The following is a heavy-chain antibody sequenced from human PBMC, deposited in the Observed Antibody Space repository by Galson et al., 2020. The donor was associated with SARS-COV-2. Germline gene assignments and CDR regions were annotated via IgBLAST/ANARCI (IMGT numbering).Heavy chain of an antibody. J-gene: IGHJ6*03. CDR2: ISYDGSNK. CDR1: GFTFSSYA. Sequence: GGSLRLSCAASGFTFSSYAMHWVRQAPGKGLEWVAVISYDGSNKYYADSVKGRFTISRDNSKNTLYLQMNSLRAEDTAVYYCAREDVVVVASTPFYYYYYYMDVWGKGTTVTVSS. D-gene: IGHD2-15*01. CDR3: AREDVVVVASTPFYYYYYYMDV. V-gene: IGHV3-30*04.